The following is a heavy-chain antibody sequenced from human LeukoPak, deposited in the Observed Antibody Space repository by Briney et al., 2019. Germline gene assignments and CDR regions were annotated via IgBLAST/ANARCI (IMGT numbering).Heavy chain of an antibody. V-gene: IGHV5-51*01. D-gene: IGHD2-15*01. J-gene: IGHJ4*02. Sequence: GESLQISCKASGYRFSSYWIGWVRQMPGKGLEWMGIIHPGDSETRYSPSFKGQVTISADKSISTAYLQWSSLKASDTAMYYCVRALGYCTSGSCYYYDYWGQGTLVTASS. CDR2: IHPGDSET. CDR1: GYRFSSYW. CDR3: VRALGYCTSGSCYYYDY.